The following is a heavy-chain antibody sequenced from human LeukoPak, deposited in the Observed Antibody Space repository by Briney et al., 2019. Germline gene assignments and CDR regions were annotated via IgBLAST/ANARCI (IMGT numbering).Heavy chain of an antibody. CDR2: ISYDGSNK. D-gene: IGHD5-18*01. V-gene: IGHV3-30*04. J-gene: IGHJ4*02. CDR3: ARDLAGLSYGPDY. CDR1: GFTFSSYA. Sequence: PGGSLRLSCAASGFTFSSYAMHWVRQAPGKGLEWVAVISYDGSNKYYADSVKGRFTISRDNSKNTLYLQMNSLRAEDTAVYYCARDLAGLSYGPDYWGQGTLVTVSS.